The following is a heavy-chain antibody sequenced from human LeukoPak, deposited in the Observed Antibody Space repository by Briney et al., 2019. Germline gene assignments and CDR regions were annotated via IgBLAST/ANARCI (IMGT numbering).Heavy chain of an antibody. Sequence: PGGSLRLSCAASGFTFDDYTMHWVRQAPGKGLEWVSLISWDGGSTYYADSVKGRFTISRDNSKNSLYLQMNSLRTEDTALYYCAKGTPYGSGSPPGFDYWGQGTLVTVSS. CDR3: AKGTPYGSGSPPGFDY. D-gene: IGHD3-10*01. CDR2: ISWDGGST. J-gene: IGHJ4*02. CDR1: GFTFDDYT. V-gene: IGHV3-43*01.